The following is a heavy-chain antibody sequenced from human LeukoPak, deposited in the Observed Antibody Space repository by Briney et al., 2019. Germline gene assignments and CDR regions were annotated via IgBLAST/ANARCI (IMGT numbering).Heavy chain of an antibody. J-gene: IGHJ4*02. Sequence: SETLSLTCTVSGASTSSHYWSWIRQPPGKGLEWIGYIYDTGGTNYNPSLKSRVTISPDTSKNQFSLNLSSVTAADTAVYYCARGHYYDNSGDYWGQGILVTVSS. CDR3: ARGHYYDNSGDY. CDR2: IYDTGGT. D-gene: IGHD3-22*01. CDR1: GASTSSHY. V-gene: IGHV4-59*11.